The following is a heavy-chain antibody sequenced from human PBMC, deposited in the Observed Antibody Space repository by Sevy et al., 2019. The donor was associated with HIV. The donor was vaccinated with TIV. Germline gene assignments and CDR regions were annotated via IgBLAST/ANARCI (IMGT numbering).Heavy chain of an antibody. CDR2: IYHSGST. V-gene: IGHV4-38-2*02. D-gene: IGHD5-12*01. Sequence: SETLSLTCTVSGYSISSGYYWGWIRQPPGKGLEWIGSIYHSGSTYYNPSLKSRVTISVDTSKNQFSLKLSSVTAADTAVYYCARDRGRVVAPRHVLFFDYWGQGTLVTVSS. CDR3: ARDRGRVVAPRHVLFFDY. CDR1: GYSISSGYY. J-gene: IGHJ4*02.